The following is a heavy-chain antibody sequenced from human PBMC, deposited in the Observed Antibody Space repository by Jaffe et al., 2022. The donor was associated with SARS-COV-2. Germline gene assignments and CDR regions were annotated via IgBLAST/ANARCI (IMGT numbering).Heavy chain of an antibody. D-gene: IGHD3-9*01. Sequence: EVQLVESGGGLVQPGRSLRLSCTASGFTFGDYAMSWFRQAPGKGLEWVGFIRSKAYGGTTEYAASVKGRFTISRDDSKSIAYLQMNSLKTEDTAVYYCTRDGRDILTGYYHWGQGTLVTVSS. CDR3: TRDGRDILTGYYH. CDR1: GFTFGDYA. CDR2: IRSKAYGGTT. V-gene: IGHV3-49*03. J-gene: IGHJ4*02.